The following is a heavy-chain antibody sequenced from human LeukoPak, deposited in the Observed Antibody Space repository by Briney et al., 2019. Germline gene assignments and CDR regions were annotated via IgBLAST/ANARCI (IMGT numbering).Heavy chain of an antibody. V-gene: IGHV4-39*07. CDR2: IYYSGST. J-gene: IGHJ4*02. CDR1: GGSISSSSYY. D-gene: IGHD2-15*01. CDR3: ARSRDRHFPIDY. Sequence: KPSETLSLTCTVSGGSISSSSYYWGWIRQPPGKGLEWIGSIYYSGSTYYNPSLKSRVTISVDTSKNQFSLKLSSVTAADTAVYYCARSRDRHFPIDYWGQGTLVTVSS.